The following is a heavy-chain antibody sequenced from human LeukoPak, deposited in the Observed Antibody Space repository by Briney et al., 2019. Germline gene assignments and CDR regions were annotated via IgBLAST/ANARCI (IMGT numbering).Heavy chain of an antibody. D-gene: IGHD6-19*01. CDR2: ISSSISTI. Sequence: PGGSLRLSCVASGFTFSNAWMNWVRQAPGKGLEWVSYISSSISTIYYADSVKGRFTISRDNAKNSLYLQMNSPRAEDTAVYYCARDCIAVAGTYDYWGQGTLVTVSS. V-gene: IGHV3-48*01. CDR1: GFTFSNAW. J-gene: IGHJ4*02. CDR3: ARDCIAVAGTYDY.